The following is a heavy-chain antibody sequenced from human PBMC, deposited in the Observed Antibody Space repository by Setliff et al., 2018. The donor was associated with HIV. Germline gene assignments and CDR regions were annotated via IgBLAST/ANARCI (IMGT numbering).Heavy chain of an antibody. Sequence: ASVKVSCKASGDTFNNCAVTWVRQAPGQGLEWMGIINPSGGSTSYAQKFQGRVTMSADTSKNQFSLKLNSVTAADTAVYYCARMDTSYRSFEYWGQGTLVTVSS. V-gene: IGHV1-46*02. CDR3: ARMDTSYRSFEY. D-gene: IGHD5-18*01. J-gene: IGHJ4*02. CDR2: INPSGGST. CDR1: GDTFNNCA.